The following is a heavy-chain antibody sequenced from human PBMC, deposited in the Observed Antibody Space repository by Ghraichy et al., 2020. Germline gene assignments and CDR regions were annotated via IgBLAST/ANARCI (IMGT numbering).Heavy chain of an antibody. CDR2: INHSGST. CDR3: ARVTRYYYDSSGYPDYYYYMDV. CDR1: GGSFSGYY. J-gene: IGHJ6*03. V-gene: IGHV4-34*01. D-gene: IGHD3-22*01. Sequence: SETLSLTCAVYGGSFSGYYWSWIRQPPGKGLEWIGEINHSGSTNYNPSLKSRVTISVDTSKNQFSLKLSSVTAADTAVYYCARVTRYYYDSSGYPDYYYYMDVWGKGTTVTVSS.